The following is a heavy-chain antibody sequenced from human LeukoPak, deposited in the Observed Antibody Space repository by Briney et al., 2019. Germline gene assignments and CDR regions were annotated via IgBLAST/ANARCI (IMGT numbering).Heavy chain of an antibody. J-gene: IGHJ4*02. D-gene: IGHD4-23*01. CDR1: GDSVSSNSAA. CDR3: ARVSPNTVATLQDFDY. V-gene: IGHV6-1*01. CDR2: TYYRSKWYN. Sequence: SQTLSLTCAISGDSVSSNSAAWNWIRQSPSRGLEWLGRTYYRSKWYNDYAVSVKSRITINPDTSKNQFSLQLNSVTPEDTALYYCARVSPNTVATLQDFDYWGQGTLVTVSS.